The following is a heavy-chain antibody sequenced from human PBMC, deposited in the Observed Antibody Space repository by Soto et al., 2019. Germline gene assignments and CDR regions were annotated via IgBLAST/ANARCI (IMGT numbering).Heavy chain of an antibody. J-gene: IGHJ5*02. Sequence: QVQLVESGGGVVQPGGSLRLSCAASGFTFSSHGMHWVRQAPGKGLEWVTVISYDGTNEYYADSVKGRFTISRDNSKNTSYLQMTSLRAEDTAIYYCAKERGELTLVGLLESWGQGALVTVSS. CDR2: ISYDGTNE. CDR1: GFTFSSHG. CDR3: AKERGELTLVGLLES. D-gene: IGHD1-7*01. V-gene: IGHV3-30*18.